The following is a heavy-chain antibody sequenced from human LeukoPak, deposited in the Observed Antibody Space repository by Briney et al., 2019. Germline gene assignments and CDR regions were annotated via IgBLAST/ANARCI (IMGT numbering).Heavy chain of an antibody. D-gene: IGHD6-13*01. CDR1: GFTVSSNY. Sequence: PGGSLRLSCAASGFTVSSNYMSWVRQAPGKGLEWVGRIKSKTDGGTTDYAAPVKGRFTISRDDSKNTLYLQMNSLKTEDTAVYYCTTGDSSSWHLTAEYFQHWGQGTLVTVSS. CDR2: IKSKTDGGTT. V-gene: IGHV3-15*01. CDR3: TTGDSSSWHLTAEYFQH. J-gene: IGHJ1*01.